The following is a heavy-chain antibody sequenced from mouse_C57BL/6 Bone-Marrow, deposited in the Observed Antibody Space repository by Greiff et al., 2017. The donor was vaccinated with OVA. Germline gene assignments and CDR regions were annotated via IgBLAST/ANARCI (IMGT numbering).Heavy chain of an antibody. D-gene: IGHD2-5*01. CDR2: INPYNGGT. CDR1: GYTFTDYY. V-gene: IGHV1-19*01. CDR3: ARPYSNPDY. J-gene: IGHJ2*01. Sequence: VQLQQSGPVLVKPGASVKMSCKASGYTFTDYYMNWVKQSHGKSLEWIGVINPYNGGTSYNQKFKGKATLTVDKSSSTAYMELNSLTSEDSAVYYCARPYSNPDYWGQGTTLTVSS.